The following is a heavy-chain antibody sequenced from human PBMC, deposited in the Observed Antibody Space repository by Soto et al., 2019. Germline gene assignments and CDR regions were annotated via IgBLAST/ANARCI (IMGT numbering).Heavy chain of an antibody. D-gene: IGHD3-16*01. J-gene: IGHJ5*02. V-gene: IGHV1-8*01. Sequence: QVQLVQSGAEVKKPGASVKVSCKASGYTFTSYDINWVRQATGQGLEWMGWMNPNSGNTGYAQKFQGRVTMTRNTSINKAERELNSLGSEDKDVYFCARHRLGRGWFDPWGQGTLVTVSS. CDR3: ARHRLGRGWFDP. CDR2: MNPNSGNT. CDR1: GYTFTSYD.